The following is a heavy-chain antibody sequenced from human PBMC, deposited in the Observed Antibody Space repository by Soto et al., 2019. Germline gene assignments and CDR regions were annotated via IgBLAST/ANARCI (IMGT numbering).Heavy chain of an antibody. Sequence: SETLSLTCTVSGGSISSYYWSWIRQPPGKGLEWIGYIYYSGSTNYNPSHKSRVTISVDTPKNQFSLKLSSVTAADTAVYYCARVARGTDYYDSSGYDAFDIWGQGTMVTVSS. D-gene: IGHD3-22*01. J-gene: IGHJ3*02. CDR3: ARVARGTDYYDSSGYDAFDI. V-gene: IGHV4-59*01. CDR2: IYYSGST. CDR1: GGSISSYY.